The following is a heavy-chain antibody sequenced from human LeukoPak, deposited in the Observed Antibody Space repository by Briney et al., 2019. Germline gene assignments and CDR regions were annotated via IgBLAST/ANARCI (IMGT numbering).Heavy chain of an antibody. CDR1: GYTFTSYD. V-gene: IGHV1-69*04. J-gene: IGHJ6*02. CDR3: ARNYDFWRYGMDV. Sequence: SVKVSCKASGYTFTSYDMNWVRQAPGQGLEWMGRIIPILGIANYAQKFQGRVTITADKSTSTAYMELSSLRSEDAAVYYCARNYDFWRYGMDVWGQGTTVTVSS. CDR2: IIPILGIA. D-gene: IGHD3-3*01.